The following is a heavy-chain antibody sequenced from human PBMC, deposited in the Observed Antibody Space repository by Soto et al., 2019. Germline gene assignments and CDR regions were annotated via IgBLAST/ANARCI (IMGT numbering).Heavy chain of an antibody. CDR3: ASSPAATYYYYGMDV. CDR1: GGSISSGGYY. D-gene: IGHD6-13*01. Sequence: QVQLQESGPGLVKPSQTLSLTCTVSGGSISSGGYYWSWIRQHPGKGLEWIGNIYYSGSTYYNPSLKSRVTISVDTSKNQFSLKLSSVTAADTAVYHCASSPAATYYYYGMDVWGRGTTVTVSS. V-gene: IGHV4-31*03. J-gene: IGHJ6*02. CDR2: IYYSGST.